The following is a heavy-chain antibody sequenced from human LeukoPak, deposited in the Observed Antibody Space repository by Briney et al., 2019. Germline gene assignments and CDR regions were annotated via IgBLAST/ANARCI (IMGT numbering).Heavy chain of an antibody. D-gene: IGHD3-9*01. Sequence: GGSLRLSCAASGFTFSSYGMHWVRQAPGKGLEWVAVISYDGSNKYYADSVKGRFTISRDNSKNTLYLQMNSLRAEDTAAYYCAREKDILTGSSMDVWGQGTTVTVSS. J-gene: IGHJ6*02. CDR3: AREKDILTGSSMDV. CDR2: ISYDGSNK. V-gene: IGHV3-30*03. CDR1: GFTFSSYG.